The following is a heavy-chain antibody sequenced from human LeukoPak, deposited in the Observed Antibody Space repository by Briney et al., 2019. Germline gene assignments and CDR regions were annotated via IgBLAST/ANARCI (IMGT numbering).Heavy chain of an antibody. J-gene: IGHJ4*02. CDR3: ARVLGVGYCSGGSCPLDY. D-gene: IGHD2-15*01. CDR2: ISSSSSYI. V-gene: IGHV3-21*01. Sequence: PVGSLRLSCAASGFTFSSDSMNWVRQAPGKGLEGVSSISSSSSYIYYADSVKGRFTISKDNAKNPLYLQMNSLRAQDPAVYYCARVLGVGYCSGGSCPLDYWGQGTLVTVSS. CDR1: GFTFSSDS.